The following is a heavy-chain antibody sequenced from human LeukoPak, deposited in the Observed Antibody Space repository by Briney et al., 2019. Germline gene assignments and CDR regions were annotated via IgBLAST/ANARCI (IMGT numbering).Heavy chain of an antibody. V-gene: IGHV4-59*01. Sequence: SETLSLTCAVYGGSFSGYYWSWIRQPPGKGLEWIGYIYYSGSSNYNPSLKSRVTISVDTSKNQFSLKLSSVTAADTAVYYCARSVRGNYGSGTYPFDYWGQGTLVTVSS. D-gene: IGHD3-10*01. CDR1: GGSFSGYY. CDR2: IYYSGSS. J-gene: IGHJ4*02. CDR3: ARSVRGNYGSGTYPFDY.